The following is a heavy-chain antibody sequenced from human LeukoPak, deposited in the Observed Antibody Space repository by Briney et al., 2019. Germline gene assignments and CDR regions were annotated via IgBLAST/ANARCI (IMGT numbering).Heavy chain of an antibody. J-gene: IGHJ5*02. CDR1: GFTFSSFT. CDR2: ISGSGGST. V-gene: IGHV3-23*01. D-gene: IGHD6-13*01. Sequence: GGSLRLSCAASGFTFSSFTMNWVRQAPGKGLEWVSAISGSGGSTYYADSVKGRFTISRDNSKNTLYLQMNSLRAEDTAVYYCAKDSGYSSSLRYWFDPWGQGTLVTVSS. CDR3: AKDSGYSSSLRYWFDP.